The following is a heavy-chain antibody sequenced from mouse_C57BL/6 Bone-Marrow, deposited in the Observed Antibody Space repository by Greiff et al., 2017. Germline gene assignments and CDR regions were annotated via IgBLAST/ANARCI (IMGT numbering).Heavy chain of an antibody. CDR3: ARSDDGYYWYFDV. CDR1: GYTFTSYG. CDR2: IYPRSGNT. J-gene: IGHJ1*03. D-gene: IGHD2-3*01. Sequence: QVQLQQSGAELARPGASVKLSCKASGYTFTSYGISWVKQRTGQGLEWIGAIYPRSGNTYYNEKFKGKATLTADKSSSTAYMELRSLTSEDSAVYFCARSDDGYYWYFDVWGTGTTVTVSS. V-gene: IGHV1-81*01.